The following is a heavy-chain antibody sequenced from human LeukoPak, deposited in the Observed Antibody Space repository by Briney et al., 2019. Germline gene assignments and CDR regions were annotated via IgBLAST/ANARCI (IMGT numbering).Heavy chain of an antibody. CDR1: GGSISSHY. CDR3: ARARKDWSAHNTHYYYCMDV. J-gene: IGHJ6*03. D-gene: IGHD3-3*01. Sequence: SETLSLTCSVSGGSISSHYWSWIRQPPGRELEWIGYFYYSGNTKYNPSLRSRVTTSVDTAKNQFSLKLSSVTAADTAVYYCARARKDWSAHNTHYYYCMDVWGKGTTVTVSS. CDR2: FYYSGNT. V-gene: IGHV4-59*11.